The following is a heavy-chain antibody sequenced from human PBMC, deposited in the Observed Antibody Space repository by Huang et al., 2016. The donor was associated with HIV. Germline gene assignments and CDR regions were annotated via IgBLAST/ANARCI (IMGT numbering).Heavy chain of an antibody. J-gene: IGHJ5*02. CDR2: INPGDKSK. CDR3: AKSGGAYTDNWLDH. V-gene: IGHV1-46*01. D-gene: IGHD3-16*01. CDR1: GYTVSSNY. Sequence: VQLVQSGAEEKKPGASVQVSCKASGYTVSSNYIQWGRQAPGLGLEWRGIINPGDKSKTFAPKFRGRLTMTRDTSTSTVYMELNSLTSHDTAVYYCAKSGGAYTDNWLDHWGQGTLVTVSS.